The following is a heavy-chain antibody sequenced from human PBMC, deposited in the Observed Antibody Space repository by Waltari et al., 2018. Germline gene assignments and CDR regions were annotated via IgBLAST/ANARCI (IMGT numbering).Heavy chain of an antibody. Sequence: EVQLVESGGGLVQPGGSLRLSCAASGFTFSSYSMNWVRQAPGKGLEWVSYISSSSSTIYYADSVKGRFTISRDNAKNSLYLQMNSLRAEDTAVYYCARAGPHHLSSWFLFDYWGQGTLVTVSS. CDR2: ISSSSSTI. CDR3: ARAGPHHLSSWFLFDY. V-gene: IGHV3-48*01. D-gene: IGHD6-13*01. CDR1: GFTFSSYS. J-gene: IGHJ4*02.